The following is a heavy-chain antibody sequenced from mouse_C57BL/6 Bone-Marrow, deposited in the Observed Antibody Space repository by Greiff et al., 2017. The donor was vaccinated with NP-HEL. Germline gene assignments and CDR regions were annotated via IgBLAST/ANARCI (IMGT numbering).Heavy chain of an antibody. V-gene: IGHV1-64*01. CDR2: IHPNSGST. J-gene: IGHJ2*01. D-gene: IGHD1-1*01. Sequence: LQQPGAGMVKPGASVKLSCKASGYTFTSYWMHWVKQRPGQGLEWIGMIHPNSGSTNYNEKFKSKATLTVDKSSSTAYMQLSSLTSEDSAVYYCARPPFITTVVAVYWGQGTTLTVSS. CDR3: ARPPFITTVVAVY. CDR1: GYTFTSYW.